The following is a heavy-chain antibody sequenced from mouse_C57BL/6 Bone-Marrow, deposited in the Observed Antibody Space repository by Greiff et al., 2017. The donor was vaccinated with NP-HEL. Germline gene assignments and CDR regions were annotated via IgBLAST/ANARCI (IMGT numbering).Heavy chain of an antibody. D-gene: IGHD2-4*01. Sequence: EVQLVESGGGLVQPKGSLKLSCAASGFTFNTYAMHWVRQAPGKGLEWVASIRSKSSNYATYYADSVKDRFTISRDDSQSMLYLQMNNLKTEDTAMYYCVRGGNYDYDERFAYWGQGTLVTVSA. J-gene: IGHJ3*01. V-gene: IGHV10-3*01. CDR2: IRSKSSNYAT. CDR3: VRGGNYDYDERFAY. CDR1: GFTFNTYA.